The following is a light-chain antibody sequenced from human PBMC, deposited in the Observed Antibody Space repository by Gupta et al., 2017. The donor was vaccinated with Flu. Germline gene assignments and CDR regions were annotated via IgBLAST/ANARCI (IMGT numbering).Light chain of an antibody. CDR1: RTNIGDYNS. CDR3: GSYISSSYPWV. J-gene: IGLJ3*02. V-gene: IGLV2-14*01. CDR2: EVS. Sequence: QSALTQPASVSGSPGQSITVSCTGTRTNIGDYNSVSWYQQHPDKAPELVIYEVSSRPSGVSNRFSVSKSGNTDYLTTSGLQAEDEGGYYCGSYISSSYPWVFGGGTKLTVL.